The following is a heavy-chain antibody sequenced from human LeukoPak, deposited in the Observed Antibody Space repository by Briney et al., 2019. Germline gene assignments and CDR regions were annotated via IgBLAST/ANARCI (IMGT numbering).Heavy chain of an antibody. D-gene: IGHD3-22*01. CDR1: GGSISSSSYY. Sequence: PSETLSLTCTVSGGSISSSSYYWGWIRQPPGKGLEWIGSIYYSGITYYNPSLKSRVTISVDTSKNQFSLKLNSVTAADTAVYYCARQRGYHYDCTTNRFSDLWGQGTRVTVSS. CDR3: ARQRGYHYDCTTNRFSDL. J-gene: IGHJ5*02. V-gene: IGHV4-39*01. CDR2: IYYSGIT.